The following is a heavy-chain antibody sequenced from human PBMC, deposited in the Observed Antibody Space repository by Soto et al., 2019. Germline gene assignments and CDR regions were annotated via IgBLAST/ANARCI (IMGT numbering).Heavy chain of an antibody. Sequence: EVQLLESGGGLVQPGGSLRLSCAASGFTFSSYAMSWVRQAPGKGLEWVSAISGSGGSTYYADSVKGRFTISRDNSKNTLYLQMNSLRAADTAVYYCAKDNTVTNFPAHYYYGMDVWGQGTTVTGSS. J-gene: IGHJ6*02. V-gene: IGHV3-23*01. CDR1: GFTFSSYA. D-gene: IGHD4-4*01. CDR2: ISGSGGST. CDR3: AKDNTVTNFPAHYYYGMDV.